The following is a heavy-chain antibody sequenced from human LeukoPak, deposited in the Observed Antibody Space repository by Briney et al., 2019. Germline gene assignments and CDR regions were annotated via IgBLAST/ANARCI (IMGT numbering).Heavy chain of an antibody. CDR3: ATRANYYDSSGYYYVG. D-gene: IGHD3-22*01. CDR1: GYTLTELS. CDR2: FDPEDGET. Sequence: GASVKVSCKVSGYTLTELSMHWVRQAPGKGLEWMGGFDPEDGETIYAQKFQGRVTMTEDTSTDTAYMELSSLRSEATAVYYCATRANYYDSSGYYYVGWGQGTLVTVSS. J-gene: IGHJ4*02. V-gene: IGHV1-24*01.